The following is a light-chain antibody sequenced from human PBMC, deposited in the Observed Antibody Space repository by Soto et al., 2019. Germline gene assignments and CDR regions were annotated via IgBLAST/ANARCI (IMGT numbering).Light chain of an antibody. Sequence: ALTQPASVSGSPGQSITISCTGTSSDVGGYNYVSWYQQHPGKAPKLMIYDVNNRPSGVSNRFSGSKSANTASLTISGLQAEDEADYYCSSHTSSSTSYVFGTGTKVTVL. CDR1: SSDVGGYNY. CDR2: DVN. CDR3: SSHTSSSTSYV. V-gene: IGLV2-14*01. J-gene: IGLJ1*01.